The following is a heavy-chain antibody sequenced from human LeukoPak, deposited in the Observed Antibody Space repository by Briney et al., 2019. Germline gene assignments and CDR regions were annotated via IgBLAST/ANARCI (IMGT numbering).Heavy chain of an antibody. CDR3: AREEYSGYVAYYGMDV. Sequence: SETLSLTCTVSGGSISSGSYYWSWIRQPAGKGLEWIGRIYTSGSTNYNPSLKSRVTISVDTSKNQFSLKPSSVTAADTAVYYCAREEYSGYVAYYGMDVWGQGTTVTVSS. J-gene: IGHJ6*02. CDR1: GGSISSGSYY. D-gene: IGHD5-12*01. V-gene: IGHV4-61*02. CDR2: IYTSGST.